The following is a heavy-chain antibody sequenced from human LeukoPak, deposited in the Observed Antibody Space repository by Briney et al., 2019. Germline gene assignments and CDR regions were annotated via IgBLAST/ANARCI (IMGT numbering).Heavy chain of an antibody. CDR3: ADFQTVGITPFEH. CDR2: ISPDSNFI. V-gene: IGHV3-21*01. J-gene: IGHJ5*02. D-gene: IGHD3-3*01. Sequence: GGSLRLSCAASGLIFSTSGMNWVRQAPGKGLEWVSSISPDSNFIFQADSVKGRFTISRDNAKNSVYLQMESLRVEDTAVYYCADFQTVGITPFEHWGQGSLVTVSS. CDR1: GLIFSTSG.